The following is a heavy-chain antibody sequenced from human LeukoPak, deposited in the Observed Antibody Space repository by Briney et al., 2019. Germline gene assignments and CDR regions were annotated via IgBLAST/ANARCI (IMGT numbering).Heavy chain of an antibody. D-gene: IGHD6-13*01. CDR2: IKSKTDGGTT. CDR1: GFTFSNAW. Sequence: GGSLRLYCAASGFTFSNAWMSWVRQAPGKGLEWVGRIKSKTDGGTTDYAAPVKGRFTISRDDSKNTLYLQMNSLKTEDTAVYYCTTSSHGVHGIKPYYYYYYMDVWGKGTTVTVSS. CDR3: TTSSHGVHGIKPYYYYYYMDV. J-gene: IGHJ6*03. V-gene: IGHV3-15*01.